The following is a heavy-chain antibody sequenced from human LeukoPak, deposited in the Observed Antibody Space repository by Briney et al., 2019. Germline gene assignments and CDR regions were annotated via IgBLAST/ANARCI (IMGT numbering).Heavy chain of an antibody. CDR2: IKQDGSKK. Sequence: HPGGSLRLSCVASGFPFSSYWMTWVRQAPGKGLEWVANIKQDGSKKSYVDSVKGRFTISRDNAKNSLYLQMNSLRAEDTAVYYCARHYYGSGSYYNVILEVAGMDVWGQGTTVTVSS. J-gene: IGHJ6*02. CDR1: GFPFSSYW. D-gene: IGHD3-10*01. V-gene: IGHV3-7*01. CDR3: ARHYYGSGSYYNVILEVAGMDV.